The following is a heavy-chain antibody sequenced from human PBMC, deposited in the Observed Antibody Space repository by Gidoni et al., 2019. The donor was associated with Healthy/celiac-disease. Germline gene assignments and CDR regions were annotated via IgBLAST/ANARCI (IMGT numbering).Heavy chain of an antibody. J-gene: IGHJ4*02. Sequence: EVQLVESGGGLVKPGGSLRVSCAASGFTFSTYGMNWVRQAPGKGLGWVSSISSSSGDISYADSVRGRFTISRDNAKNSLYLQMNSLRADDTAVYYCATNRPQKYYFDYWGQGTLVTVSS. CDR2: ISSSSGDI. CDR3: ATNRPQKYYFDY. CDR1: GFTFSTYG. V-gene: IGHV3-21*01.